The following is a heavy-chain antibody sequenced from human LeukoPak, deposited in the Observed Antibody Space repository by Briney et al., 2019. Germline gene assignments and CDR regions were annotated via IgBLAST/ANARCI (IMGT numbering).Heavy chain of an antibody. CDR1: GGSLSNHY. Sequence: PSETLSLTCTVSGGSLSNHYWSWIRQPPGKGLELVGHIHDTGNTFYNPSLRGRATISLDTSKNQFSLKLSSVTAADTAVYYCARYDILTGYPGGMDVWGQGTTVTVSS. V-gene: IGHV4-59*11. D-gene: IGHD3-9*01. CDR3: ARYDILTGYPGGMDV. CDR2: IHDTGNT. J-gene: IGHJ6*02.